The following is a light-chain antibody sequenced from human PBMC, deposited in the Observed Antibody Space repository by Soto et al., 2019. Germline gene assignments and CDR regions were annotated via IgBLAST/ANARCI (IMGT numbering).Light chain of an antibody. Sequence: QSALTQPPSASGPPGQTVTISCTGTSSDVGGYDYVFWYQQHPGKAPKLMIYEVTIRPSGVSDRFSSSKSGNTASLTVSGLXAEDEADYYCSSYTGGNPSYVFGTGTKVTVL. CDR3: SSYTGGNPSYV. CDR1: SSDVGGYDY. J-gene: IGLJ1*01. CDR2: EVT. V-gene: IGLV2-8*01.